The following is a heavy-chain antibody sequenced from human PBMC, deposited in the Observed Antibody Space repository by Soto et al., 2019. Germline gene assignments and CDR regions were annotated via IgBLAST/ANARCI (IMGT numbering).Heavy chain of an antibody. V-gene: IGHV1-8*01. CDR3: AGGASGGGGNWFAP. D-gene: IGHD3-10*01. J-gene: IGHJ5*02. CDR1: GYTFTSYD. Sequence: QVQLVQSGAEVKKPGASVKVSCKASGYTFTSYDINWVRQATGQGLEWMGWMNPNSGNTAYAQKFQGRVTMTRNTPISNAHMGLGSLRSGETAVYYCAGGASGGGGNWFAPWGQGTLVTVSS. CDR2: MNPNSGNT.